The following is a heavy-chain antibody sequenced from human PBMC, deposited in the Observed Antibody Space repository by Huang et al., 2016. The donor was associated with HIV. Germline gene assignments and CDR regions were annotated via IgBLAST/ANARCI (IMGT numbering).Heavy chain of an antibody. Sequence: QVQLVQSGAEVKKPGASVKVSCKASGYSFTTYALHWVRQAPGHRREWMGWINPGNGNTNYSHKFQGRVTITRDTSASTVYMEVSSLTFEDTAVYYCAREFVIFGAPLWPAYWGQGTLISVSS. CDR1: GYSFTTYA. CDR3: AREFVIFGAPLWPAY. CDR2: INPGNGNT. J-gene: IGHJ4*02. V-gene: IGHV1-3*01. D-gene: IGHD2-21*01.